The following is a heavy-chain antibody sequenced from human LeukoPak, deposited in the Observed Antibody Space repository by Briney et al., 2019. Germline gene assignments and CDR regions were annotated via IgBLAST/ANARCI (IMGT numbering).Heavy chain of an antibody. CDR1: GFTVRGNY. Sequence: GGSLRLSCAASGFTVRGNYMSWVRQAPGKGLEWVSVIYSAGSTFYADSVKGRFTISRDNSNNTVHLQMNSLRVEDTSIYYCARVHERNAFDIWGQGTMVTVS. V-gene: IGHV3-53*01. CDR2: IYSAGST. CDR3: ARVHERNAFDI. J-gene: IGHJ3*02.